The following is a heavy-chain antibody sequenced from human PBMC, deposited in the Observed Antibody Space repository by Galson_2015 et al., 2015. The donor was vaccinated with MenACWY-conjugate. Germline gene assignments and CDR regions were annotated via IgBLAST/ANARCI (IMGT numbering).Heavy chain of an antibody. CDR2: INWNGGNT. D-gene: IGHD2-21*01. CDR3: ARDLNSLHYTIANRVSYHFGMDV. Sequence: SLRLSCAASGFSFDEHAMSWVRQAPGRGLEWVAGINWNGGNTGYADSVKGRFTISRDNAKNSLYLQMNNLRVEDTALYFCARDLNSLHYTIANRVSYHFGMDVWGQGTTVTVSS. V-gene: IGHV3-20*04. J-gene: IGHJ6*02. CDR1: GFSFDEHA.